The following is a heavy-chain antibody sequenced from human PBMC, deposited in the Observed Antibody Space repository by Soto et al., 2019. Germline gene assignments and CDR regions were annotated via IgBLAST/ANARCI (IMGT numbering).Heavy chain of an antibody. V-gene: IGHV4-59*03. CDR2: IYHIGST. Sequence: PADTLSLTCTVSGAPINSDYWSWIRQSPGKGLEWIGYIYHIGSTAYNPSLKSRVTISIDKSKNQFSLNLTSSTAAGTAVYFCRRFKYKTGFHSFDHWGQGTQVTVSS. D-gene: IGHD1-20*01. CDR1: GAPINSDY. CDR3: RRFKYKTGFHSFDH. J-gene: IGHJ5*02.